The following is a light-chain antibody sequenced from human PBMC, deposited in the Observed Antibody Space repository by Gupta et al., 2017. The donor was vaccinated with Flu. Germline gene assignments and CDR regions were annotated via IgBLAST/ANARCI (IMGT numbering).Light chain of an antibody. CDR2: HAF. Sequence: PSFVYASAGDRVTITCLVRHGISNYLVWYHQKPGKSPKLLIYHAFTLKSDVPSRFSGSVSGPEFTLTITRLQPEDLAPYYCLQRNSSPCTFGQGTKVEIK. J-gene: IGKJ1*01. V-gene: IGKV1-9*01. CDR1: HGISNY. CDR3: LQRNSSPCT.